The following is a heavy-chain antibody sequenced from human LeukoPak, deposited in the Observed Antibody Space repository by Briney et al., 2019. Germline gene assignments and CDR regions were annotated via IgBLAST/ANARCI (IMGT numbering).Heavy chain of an antibody. CDR1: GFTFSSYG. J-gene: IGHJ4*02. D-gene: IGHD6-13*01. V-gene: IGHV3-23*01. Sequence: GGSLRLTCADSGFTFSSYGISWVRQALGKGLEWVSAISGSGGSTYYADSVKGRFTISRDNSKNTLYLQMNSLRAEDTAVYYCAKDGYSSSWYEYYFDYWGQGTLVTVSS. CDR3: AKDGYSSSWYEYYFDY. CDR2: ISGSGGST.